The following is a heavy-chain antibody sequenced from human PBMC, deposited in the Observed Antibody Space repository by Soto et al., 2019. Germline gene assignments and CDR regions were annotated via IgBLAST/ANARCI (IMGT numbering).Heavy chain of an antibody. J-gene: IGHJ5*02. CDR2: ISGNGGST. CDR3: AKLGDSTSWYWLDP. V-gene: IGHV3-23*01. D-gene: IGHD6-13*01. Sequence: EVQLLESGGGLVQRGGSLRLSCAASGLSFSSSAMSWVRQAPGKGLEWVSSISGNGGSTYYADSVKGRFTVSRDNSKNTLYREMNSLRADDTAVYFCAKLGDSTSWYWLDPWGQGTLVTVSS. CDR1: GLSFSSSA.